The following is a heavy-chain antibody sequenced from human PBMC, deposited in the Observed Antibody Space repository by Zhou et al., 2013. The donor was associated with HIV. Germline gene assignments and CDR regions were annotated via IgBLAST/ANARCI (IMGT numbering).Heavy chain of an antibody. Sequence: QVQVVQSGAEVKKPGASVKLSCTASGYDFTTYFVHWVRQAPGQGLEWVGISHYNDADRYIGGRTTYAQKFRDRVTMTRDTSTGTVYMELSSLRSEDTAVYYCATVMMGSDIVAPHREYYYYGMDVWGQGTTVTVSS. V-gene: IGHV1-46*01. D-gene: IGHD5-12*01. CDR2: SHYNDADRYIGGRT. CDR3: ATVMMGSDIVAPHREYYYYGMDV. J-gene: IGHJ6*02. CDR1: GYDFTTYF.